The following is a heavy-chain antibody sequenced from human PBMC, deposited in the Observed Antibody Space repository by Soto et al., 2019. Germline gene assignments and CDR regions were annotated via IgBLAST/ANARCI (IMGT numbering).Heavy chain of an antibody. CDR2: IYYSGST. CDR3: ARGVTMVRGVIHPPYFDY. CDR1: GGSISSGGYY. J-gene: IGHJ4*02. V-gene: IGHV4-31*03. D-gene: IGHD3-10*01. Sequence: QVQLQESGPGLVKPSQTLSLTCTVSGGSISSGGYYWSWIRQHPGKGLEWIGYIYYSGSTYYNPALESRVTISVDTSKNQFSLKLSSVTAADTAVYYCARGVTMVRGVIHPPYFDYWGQGTLVTVSS.